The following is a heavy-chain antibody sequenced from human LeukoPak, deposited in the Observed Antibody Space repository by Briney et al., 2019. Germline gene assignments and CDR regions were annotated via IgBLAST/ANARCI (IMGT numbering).Heavy chain of an antibody. D-gene: IGHD6-13*01. CDR3: ARTPSTSETAAGSFDY. Sequence: ASVKVSCKASGYTFTSYGISWVRQAPGQGLEWMGWISAYNGNTNYAQKLQGRVTMTTDTSTSTAYMELRSLRSDGTAVYYCARTPSTSETAAGSFDYWGQGTLVTVSS. J-gene: IGHJ4*02. CDR1: GYTFTSYG. CDR2: ISAYNGNT. V-gene: IGHV1-18*01.